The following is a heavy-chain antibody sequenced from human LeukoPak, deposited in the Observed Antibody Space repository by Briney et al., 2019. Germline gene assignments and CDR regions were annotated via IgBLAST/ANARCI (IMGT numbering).Heavy chain of an antibody. V-gene: IGHV4-30-2*01. CDR2: IYHSGST. CDR1: GGSISSGGYY. CDR3: AREREGNYYAPSGFDY. J-gene: IGHJ4*02. D-gene: IGHD3-10*01. Sequence: SETLSLTCTVSGGSISSGGYYWSWIRQPPGKGLEWIGYIYHSGSTYYNPSLKSRVTISVDRSKNQFSLKLSSVTAADTAVYYCAREREGNYYAPSGFDYWGQGTLVTVSS.